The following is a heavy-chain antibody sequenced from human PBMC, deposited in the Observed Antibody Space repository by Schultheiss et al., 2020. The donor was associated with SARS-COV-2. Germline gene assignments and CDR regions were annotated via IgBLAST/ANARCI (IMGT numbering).Heavy chain of an antibody. CDR1: GFTFSSYW. CDR3: ARDNYSSADY. J-gene: IGHJ4*02. V-gene: IGHV3-74*01. Sequence: GESLKISCAASGFTFSSYWMHWVRQAPGKGLVWVSLIKSDGSGTTYADSVKGRFTISRDNAKNTLYLQMNSLRAEDTAVYYCARDNYSSADYWGQGTLVNVSS. CDR2: IKSDGSGT. D-gene: IGHD4-11*01.